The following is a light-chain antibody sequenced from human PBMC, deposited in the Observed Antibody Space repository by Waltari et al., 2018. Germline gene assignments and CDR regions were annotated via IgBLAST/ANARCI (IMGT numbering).Light chain of an antibody. CDR2: GAS. CDR3: QHYVRLPAT. CDR1: QSVSRA. V-gene: IGKV3-20*01. J-gene: IGKJ1*01. Sequence: EIVLTQSPGTLSLSPGERATLSCRASQSVSRALAWYQQTPGQAPRLLISGASSRATGISDRFSGSGSGTDFSLTISRLEPEDFAVYYCQHYVRLPATFGQGTKVEIK.